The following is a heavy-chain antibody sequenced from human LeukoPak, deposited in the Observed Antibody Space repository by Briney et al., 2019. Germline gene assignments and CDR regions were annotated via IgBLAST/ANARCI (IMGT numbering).Heavy chain of an antibody. CDR1: DGSITNYD. CDR2: VHYSGTA. J-gene: IGHJ4*02. V-gene: IGHV4-59*01. D-gene: IGHD4-17*01. Sequence: SETLSLTCTVSDGSITNYDWSWVRQPPGKGLEFIGHVHYSGTANYNPSLRSRVTISIDTSKKHFFLKLKSVTAADTAVYYCATGYGDFRVEGRYFYSWGQGTLVTVSS. CDR3: ATGYGDFRVEGRYFYS.